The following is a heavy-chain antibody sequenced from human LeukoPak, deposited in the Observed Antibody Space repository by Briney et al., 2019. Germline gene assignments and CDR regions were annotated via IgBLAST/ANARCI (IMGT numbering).Heavy chain of an antibody. Sequence: GGSLRLSCAASGFSITNAWMSWVRQGPGKGLEWVGHIKSKSDGGTIYYPAPVKGRFVISRDDSKNTLYLQMDSLRSEDTAVYYCAVTYYDFWSGYYYMDVWGKGTTVTVSS. V-gene: IGHV3-15*01. CDR3: AVTYYDFWSGYYYMDV. J-gene: IGHJ6*03. CDR1: GFSITNAW. CDR2: IKSKSDGGTI. D-gene: IGHD3-3*01.